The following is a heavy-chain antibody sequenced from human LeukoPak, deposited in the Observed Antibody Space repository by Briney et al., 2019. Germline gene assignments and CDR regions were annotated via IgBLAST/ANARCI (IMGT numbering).Heavy chain of an antibody. CDR3: TTDPVYCSSTSCYQDFDY. CDR2: IKSETDGGTT. CDR1: GFTFSNAW. V-gene: IGHV3-15*01. D-gene: IGHD2-2*01. Sequence: PGGSLRLSWAASGFTFSNAWMRWVRQAPGKGLEWVGCIKSETDGGTTDYAAPVKGRFTISRDDSKNTLYLQMNSLKTEDTAVYYCTTDPVYCSSTSCYQDFDYWGQGTLVTVSS. J-gene: IGHJ4*02.